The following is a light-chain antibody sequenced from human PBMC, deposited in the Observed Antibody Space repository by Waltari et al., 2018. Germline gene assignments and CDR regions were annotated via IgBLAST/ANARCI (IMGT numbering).Light chain of an antibody. CDR3: QQYGSSPPAYT. J-gene: IGKJ2*01. CDR1: QSVSSSY. CDR2: GAS. Sequence: EIVLTQSPGTLSLSTGESATLSCRASQSVSSSYLAWYQQKPGQAPRLLIYGASSRATGIPDRFSGSGSGTDFTLTISRLEPEDFAVYYCQQYGSSPPAYTFGQGTKLEIK. V-gene: IGKV3-20*01.